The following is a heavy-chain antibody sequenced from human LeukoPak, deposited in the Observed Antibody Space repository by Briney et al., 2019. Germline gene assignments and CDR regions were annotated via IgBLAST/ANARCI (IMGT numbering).Heavy chain of an antibody. Sequence: GGSLRLSCAVSGFTVSTKYMSWVRQAPGKGLEWVSVVYTDGSTYYADSVKGRFTISRDNSKNTLYLQMNSLRAEDTAVYYCARDSGYASNWFDPWGQGTLVTVSS. CDR2: VYTDGST. CDR3: ARDSGYASNWFDP. V-gene: IGHV3-66*01. CDR1: GFTVSTKY. D-gene: IGHD5-12*01. J-gene: IGHJ5*02.